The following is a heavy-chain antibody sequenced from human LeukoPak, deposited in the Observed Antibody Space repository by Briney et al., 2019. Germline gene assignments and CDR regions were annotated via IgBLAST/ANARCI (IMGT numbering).Heavy chain of an antibody. J-gene: IGHJ5*02. Sequence: GGSLRLSCAASGFTFGSYAMTWVRQAPGKGLEWVSTISGTGSSTYYADSAKGRFTISRDNSKDTLFLQLNSLTAADTAMYFCAKASVAIPQYCNSWGQGTLVTVSS. CDR3: AKASVAIPQYCNS. CDR1: GFTFGSYA. V-gene: IGHV3-23*01. CDR2: ISGTGSST. D-gene: IGHD2-2*02.